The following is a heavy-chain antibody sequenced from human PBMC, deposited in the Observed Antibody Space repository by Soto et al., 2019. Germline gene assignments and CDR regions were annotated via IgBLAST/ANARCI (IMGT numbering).Heavy chain of an antibody. CDR3: ARHYKAGLGPDS. CDR1: GGPISTSY. V-gene: IGHV4-59*08. CDR2: INYSGST. D-gene: IGHD7-27*01. Sequence: PSETLSLTCTVSGGPISTSYWSWIRQPPGRGLEWIGYINYSGSTNYNPSLKSRVTISADTSKKHFSLKLSSVTAADTAVYYCARHYKAGLGPDSWGQGTLVTVSS. J-gene: IGHJ4*02.